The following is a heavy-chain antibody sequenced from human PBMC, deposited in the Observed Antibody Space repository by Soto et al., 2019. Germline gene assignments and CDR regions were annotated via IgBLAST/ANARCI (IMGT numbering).Heavy chain of an antibody. CDR2: ISYDGDNK. CDR1: GFTFRNYA. D-gene: IGHD3-16*01. V-gene: IGHV3-30-3*01. J-gene: IGHJ6*02. CDR3: ARPWGQLSTYYYGMDN. Sequence: VESGGGVVQPGRSLTLSCAASGFTFRNYAMHWVRQAPGKGLEWVATISYDGDNKYYTDSVKGPFTISRDNSKNTLYLQMNSLRPEDTAVYYCARPWGQLSTYYYGMDNWGQGTTVTVSS.